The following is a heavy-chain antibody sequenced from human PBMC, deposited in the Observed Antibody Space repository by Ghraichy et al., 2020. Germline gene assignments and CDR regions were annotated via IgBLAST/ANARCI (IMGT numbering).Heavy chain of an antibody. V-gene: IGHV3-23*01. Sequence: GEYLNISCAASGFTFSSYAMSWVRQAPGKGLEWVSAIRGSGGSTYYAYSVKGRVTIYRAHSKNTLYLQMKSLRAEDTAVYSCAKVGSKVTQKPLNLFDPWGQGSLVTVSS. CDR3: AKVGSKVTQKPLNLFDP. D-gene: IGHD3-10*01. J-gene: IGHJ5*02. CDR2: IRGSGGST. CDR1: GFTFSSYA.